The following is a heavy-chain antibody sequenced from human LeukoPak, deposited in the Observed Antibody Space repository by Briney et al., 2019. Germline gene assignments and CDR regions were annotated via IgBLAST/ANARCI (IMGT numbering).Heavy chain of an antibody. CDR1: GVSISSYY. CDR3: ARHDEGSGWYRSYIDL. Sequence: SSETLSLPCTVSGVSISSYYCSWIRQPPGKGLEWIGYISTSGSTDYSTSLKSRVTISVDRSKNQCSLNLSSVTAADTAVYYCARHDEGSGWYRSYIDLWGRGTLVIVSS. V-gene: IGHV4-4*09. J-gene: IGHJ2*01. D-gene: IGHD6-19*01. CDR2: ISTSGST.